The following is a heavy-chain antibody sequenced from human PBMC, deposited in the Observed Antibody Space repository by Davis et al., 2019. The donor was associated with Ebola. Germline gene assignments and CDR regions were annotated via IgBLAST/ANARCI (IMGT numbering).Heavy chain of an antibody. CDR1: GFTFSSYA. V-gene: IGHV3-30-3*01. D-gene: IGHD3-10*01. CDR3: AREQTYGRSLHYYYGMDV. CDR2: ISYDGSNK. J-gene: IGHJ6*02. Sequence: GESLKISCAASGFTFSSYAMHWVRQAPGKGLEWVAVISYDGSNKYYADSVKGRFTISRDNSKNTMYLQMNSLRAEDTAVYYCAREQTYGRSLHYYYGMDVWGQGTTVTVSS.